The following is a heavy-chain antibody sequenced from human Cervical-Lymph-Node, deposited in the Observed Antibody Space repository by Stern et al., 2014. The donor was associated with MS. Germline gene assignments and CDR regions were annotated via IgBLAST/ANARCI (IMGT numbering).Heavy chain of an antibody. CDR1: GFTFSSYW. CDR3: ARIAGVRSWIQPLDY. CDR2: INSDGSST. D-gene: IGHD5-18*01. J-gene: IGHJ4*02. V-gene: IGHV3-74*01. Sequence: EVQLVESGGGLVQPGGSLRLSCAASGFTFSSYWMHWVRHAPGKGLVGVLGINSDGSSTTYADSVKGRFTISRDNAKNTLYLQMNSLRAEDTAVYYCARIAGVRSWIQPLDYWGQGTLVTVSS.